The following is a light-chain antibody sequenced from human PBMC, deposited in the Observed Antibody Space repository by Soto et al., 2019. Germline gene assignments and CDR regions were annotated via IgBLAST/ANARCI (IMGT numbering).Light chain of an antibody. CDR3: QQYGSSPT. Sequence: EIVLTQSPGTLSLSPGERATLSCRSSQSVSSSYLAWYQQKPGQAPRLLIYDVSSRATGIPDRFSGSGSGTDFTLTTSRLEPEDFAVYYCQQYGSSPTFGQGTKVKSN. CDR1: QSVSSSY. CDR2: DVS. V-gene: IGKV3-20*01. J-gene: IGKJ1*01.